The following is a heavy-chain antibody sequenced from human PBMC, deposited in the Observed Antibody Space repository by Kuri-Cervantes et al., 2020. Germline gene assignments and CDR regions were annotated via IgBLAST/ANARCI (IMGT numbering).Heavy chain of an antibody. CDR3: ARGVKERAFDI. V-gene: IGHV4-34*01. J-gene: IGHJ3*02. CDR1: GGSFSGYY. CDR2: INHSGST. Sequence: SETLSLTCAVYGGSFSGYYWSWIRQPPGKGLEWIGEINHSGSTNYNPSLKSRVTISVDTSKNQFSPKLSSVTAVDTAVYYCARGVKERAFDIWGQGTMVTVSS. D-gene: IGHD1-1*01.